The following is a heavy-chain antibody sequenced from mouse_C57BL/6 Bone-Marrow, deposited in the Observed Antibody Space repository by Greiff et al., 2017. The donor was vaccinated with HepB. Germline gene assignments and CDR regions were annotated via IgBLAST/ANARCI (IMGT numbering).Heavy chain of an antibody. CDR3: AKKGPITTVVATGAMDY. D-gene: IGHD1-1*01. V-gene: IGHV2-5*01. CDR2: IWRGGST. CDR1: GFSLTSYG. J-gene: IGHJ4*01. Sequence: VQLQESGPGLVQPSQSLSITCTVSGFSLTSYGVHWVRQSPGKGLEWLGVIWRGGSTDYNAAFMSRLSITKDNSKSQVFFKMNSLQADDTAIYYCAKKGPITTVVATGAMDYWGQGTSVTVSS.